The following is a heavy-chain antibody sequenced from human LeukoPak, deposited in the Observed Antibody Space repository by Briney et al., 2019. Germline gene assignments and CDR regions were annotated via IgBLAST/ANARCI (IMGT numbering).Heavy chain of an antibody. CDR3: ARDFLPRGYSYGTSY. CDR1: GFTLSTYW. Sequence: GGSLRLSCAASGFTLSTYWMNWVRQAPGKGLEWVANIKQDGSEKYYVDSVKGRFTISRDNAKNSLYLQVNSLRPEDTAVYYCARDFLPRGYSYGTSYWGQGTLVTVSS. V-gene: IGHV3-7*01. CDR2: IKQDGSEK. D-gene: IGHD5-18*01. J-gene: IGHJ4*02.